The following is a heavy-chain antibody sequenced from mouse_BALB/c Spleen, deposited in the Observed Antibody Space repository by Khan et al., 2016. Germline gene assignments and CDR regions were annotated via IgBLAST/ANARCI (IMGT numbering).Heavy chain of an antibody. V-gene: IGHV1-81*01. Sequence: QVQLQQSGPELVKPGASVKMSCKASGYTFTDYVTSWVKQRTGQGLEWIGENYPGSGSTYYNEKLKGKATLTADKSANTAYMQLSSLTSEDSAVYFCARRGQNEGYAMDYWGQGTSVTVAS. J-gene: IGHJ4*01. CDR2: NYPGSGST. CDR3: ARRGQNEGYAMDY. CDR1: GYTFTDYV.